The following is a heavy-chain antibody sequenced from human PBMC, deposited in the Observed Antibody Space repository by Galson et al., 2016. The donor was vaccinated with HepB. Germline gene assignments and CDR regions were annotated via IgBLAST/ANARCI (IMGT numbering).Heavy chain of an antibody. CDR1: GFSFTSSA. CDR3: AKATLVATITGFDY. CDR2: ISASGGST. Sequence: SLRLSCAASGFSFTSSAMSWVRQAPGKGLEWVSAISASGGSTYYADSVKGRFTVSRDNSKNTLFLQMNSLRAEDTAVYYCAKATLVATITGFDYWGQGALVTVTS. D-gene: IGHD5-12*01. V-gene: IGHV3-23*01. J-gene: IGHJ4*02.